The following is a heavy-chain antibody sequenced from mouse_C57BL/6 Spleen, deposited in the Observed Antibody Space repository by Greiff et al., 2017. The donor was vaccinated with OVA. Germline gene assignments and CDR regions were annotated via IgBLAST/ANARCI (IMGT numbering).Heavy chain of an antibody. Sequence: QVHVKQPGAELVRPGSSVKLSCKASGYTFTSYWMHWVKQRPIQGLEWIGNIDPSDSETHYNQKFKDKATLTVDKSSSTAYMQLSSLTSEDSAVYYCAGERYGSSYYAMDYWGQGTSVTVSS. V-gene: IGHV1-52*01. CDR3: AGERYGSSYYAMDY. CDR2: IDPSDSET. J-gene: IGHJ4*01. D-gene: IGHD1-1*01. CDR1: GYTFTSYW.